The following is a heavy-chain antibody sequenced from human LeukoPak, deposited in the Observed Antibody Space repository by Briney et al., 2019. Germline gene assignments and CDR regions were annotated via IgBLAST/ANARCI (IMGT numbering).Heavy chain of an antibody. CDR1: GESFSGYS. CDR3: ARDLSYSSSWTGDDY. Sequence: SETLSLTCVVYGESFSGYSWSWIRQPPGKGLEWIGEINQRRNTNYNPSLKSRVTISVDTSKNQFSLKLSSVTAADTAVYYCARDLSYSSSWTGDDYWGQGTLVTVSS. V-gene: IGHV4-34*01. D-gene: IGHD6-13*01. J-gene: IGHJ4*02. CDR2: INQRRNT.